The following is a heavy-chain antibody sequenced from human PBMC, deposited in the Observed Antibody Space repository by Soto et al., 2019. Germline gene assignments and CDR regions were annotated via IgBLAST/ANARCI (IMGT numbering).Heavy chain of an antibody. CDR1: GYTFTSYY. D-gene: IGHD5-18*01. J-gene: IGHJ6*02. Sequence: QVQLMQSGAEVKKPGASVKVSCKASGYTFTSYYMHWVRQAPGQGLEWMGIINPSGGSTSYAQKFQGRVTMTRDTSTSTVYMELSSLRSEDTAVYYCARDGHGGYSYGSRYYYYGMDVWGQGTTVTVSS. CDR3: ARDGHGGYSYGSRYYYYGMDV. V-gene: IGHV1-46*01. CDR2: INPSGGST.